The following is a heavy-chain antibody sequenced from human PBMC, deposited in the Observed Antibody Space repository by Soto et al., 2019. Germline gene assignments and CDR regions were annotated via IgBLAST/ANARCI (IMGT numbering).Heavy chain of an antibody. V-gene: IGHV3-23*01. J-gene: IGHJ4*02. Sequence: EVQLLESGGGLAQPGGSLRLSWAASGFIFNSYAVSWVRQAPGKGLEWVSLISGSGDITYYADSVKGRFSISRDKFNNTLYLQMNSLRAEDTAIYYCVKNGAYADFFDYWGQGTLVTVSS. CDR2: ISGSGDIT. CDR1: GFIFNSYA. D-gene: IGHD2-8*01. CDR3: VKNGAYADFFDY.